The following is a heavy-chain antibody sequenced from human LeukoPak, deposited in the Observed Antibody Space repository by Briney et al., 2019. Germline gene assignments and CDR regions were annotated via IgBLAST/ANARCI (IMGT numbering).Heavy chain of an antibody. CDR2: IQYSGTT. CDR1: GGSISSDADY. CDR3: ARNTVVRGAHGMDV. V-gene: IGHV4-31*03. D-gene: IGHD3-10*01. Sequence: SETLSLTCTVSGGSISSDADYLSWIRQHPGKDLEWIGYIQYSGTTYYSPSLKSRVTISLDTSNNQFSLRLSSVTAADTAVYYCARNTVVRGAHGMDVWGQGTTVTVSS. J-gene: IGHJ6*02.